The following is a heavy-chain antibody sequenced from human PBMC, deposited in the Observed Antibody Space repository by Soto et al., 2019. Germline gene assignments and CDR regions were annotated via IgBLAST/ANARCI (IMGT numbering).Heavy chain of an antibody. CDR3: ARRYGGGFDY. Sequence: QVQLLESGPGLVKPSETLSLTCTVSGGSISSYYRSWIRQPPEKGLEWIGYIYCSGSTNYNPSLKSPVTISVDTSKNQFSLKLSSVTAADTAVYYCARRYGGGFDYWGNGTLVTVSS. CDR1: GGSISSYY. CDR2: IYCSGST. V-gene: IGHV4-59*08. D-gene: IGHD3-10*01. J-gene: IGHJ4*01.